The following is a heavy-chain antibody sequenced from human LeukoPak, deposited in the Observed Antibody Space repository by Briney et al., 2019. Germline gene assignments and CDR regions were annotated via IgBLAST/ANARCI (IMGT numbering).Heavy chain of an antibody. J-gene: IGHJ4*02. D-gene: IGHD2-21*02. V-gene: IGHV2-5*02. Sequence: SGPTLVKPTQTLTLTCTFSGFSLTNNGEGVVWIRQSPGKALEWLALIYWDDNKHYSPSLKSRLTIAKDTSKNQVVLTVTNMDPVDTATYYCAHRKVTAAFDYWGQGTLVTVSS. CDR2: IYWDDNK. CDR1: GFSLTNNGEG. CDR3: AHRKVTAAFDY.